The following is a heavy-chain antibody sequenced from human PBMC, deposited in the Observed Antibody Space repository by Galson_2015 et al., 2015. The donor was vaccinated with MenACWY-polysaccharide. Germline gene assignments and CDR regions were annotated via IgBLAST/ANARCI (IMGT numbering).Heavy chain of an antibody. J-gene: IGHJ4*02. Sequence: SLRLSCAASGFTFSNYAMSWVRQAPGKGLEWVSTIGGSGSNTHYADSVKGRFTISRDNSKNTLSLQMNSLRAEDTAVYYCARVRYSTGKYKFDYGGQGTRVAVSS. CDR2: IGGSGSNT. V-gene: IGHV3-23*01. D-gene: IGHD5-18*01. CDR1: GFTFSNYA. CDR3: ARVRYSTGKYKFDY.